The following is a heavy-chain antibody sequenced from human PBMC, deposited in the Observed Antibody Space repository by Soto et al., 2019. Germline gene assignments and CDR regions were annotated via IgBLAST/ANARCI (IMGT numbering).Heavy chain of an antibody. CDR2: ISGSGGST. CDR3: AKRTMVRGVTEEYFQH. Sequence: GGSLRLSCAASGFTFSSYAMSWVRQAPGKGLEWVSAISGSGGSTYYAYSVKGRFTISRVNFKNTLYLPMNSLRAEDTAVYYCAKRTMVRGVTEEYFQHWGQGTLVTVSS. CDR1: GFTFSSYA. D-gene: IGHD3-10*01. V-gene: IGHV3-23*01. J-gene: IGHJ1*01.